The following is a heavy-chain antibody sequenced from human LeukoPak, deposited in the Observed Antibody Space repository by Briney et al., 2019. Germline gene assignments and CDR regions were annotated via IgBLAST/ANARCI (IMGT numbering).Heavy chain of an antibody. CDR3: ARGVGSSSVYYYYMDV. CDR1: GYTFTSYD. Sequence: ASVTVSCKASGYTFTSYDINWVRQAAGQGLEGMGWMNPNSGNTGYAQKFQGRVTITRNTSISTAYMELSSLRSEDTAVYYCARGVGSSSVYYYYMDVWGKGTTVTVSS. J-gene: IGHJ6*03. CDR2: MNPNSGNT. V-gene: IGHV1-8*03. D-gene: IGHD6-6*01.